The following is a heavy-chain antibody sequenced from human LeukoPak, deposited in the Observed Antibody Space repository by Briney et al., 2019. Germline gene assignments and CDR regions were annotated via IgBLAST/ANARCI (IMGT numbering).Heavy chain of an antibody. D-gene: IGHD5-12*01. CDR1: GGSISSYY. CDR2: IYYSGST. CDR3: ARAPTTLFDY. V-gene: IGHV4-59*01. J-gene: IGHJ4*02. Sequence: SETLSLTCTVSGGSISSYYWSWIRQPPGKGLEWIGYIYYSGSTNYNPSLKSRVTISVDTSKNQSSLKLSSVTAADTAVYYCARAPTTLFDYWGQGTLVTVSS.